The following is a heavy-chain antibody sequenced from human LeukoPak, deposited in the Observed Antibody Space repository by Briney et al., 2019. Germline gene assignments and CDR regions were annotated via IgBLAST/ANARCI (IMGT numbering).Heavy chain of an antibody. V-gene: IGHV4-4*07. Sequence: PSETLSLTCTVSGGSISSYYWSWIRQPAGKGLEWIGRIYTSGSTNYNPSLKSRVTMSVDTSKNQFSLKLSSVTAADTAVYYCARDQRAYCGGDCLRSGYWGQGTLVTVSS. CDR1: GGSISSYY. CDR3: ARDQRAYCGGDCLRSGY. J-gene: IGHJ4*02. CDR2: IYTSGST. D-gene: IGHD2-21*02.